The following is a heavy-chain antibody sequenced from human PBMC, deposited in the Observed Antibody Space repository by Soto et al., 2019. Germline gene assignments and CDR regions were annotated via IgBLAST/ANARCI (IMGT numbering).Heavy chain of an antibody. J-gene: IGHJ5*02. Sequence: PSETLSLTCTVSGDSISSRGYFWGWIRQAEGKGLEWIGSIFYSGSTYYNPTLKSRVPISVATSKNQFSLTLTSVSAADTAVYYCASRDDSGAVLRFRNWFDPWGQGTLVTVSS. CDR2: IFYSGST. CDR1: GDSISSRGYF. CDR3: ASRDDSGAVLRFRNWFDP. V-gene: IGHV4-39*01. D-gene: IGHD3-3*01.